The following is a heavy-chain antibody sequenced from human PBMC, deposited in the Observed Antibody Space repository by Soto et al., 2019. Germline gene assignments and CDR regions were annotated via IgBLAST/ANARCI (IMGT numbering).Heavy chain of an antibody. Sequence: XXTLSLPCTVSGGSISSYYWRWIPQPPGKGLEWIGYIYYSGSTNYNPSLKSRVTISVDTSKNQFSLKLSSVNAADTAVYYCARLVWSYGTWFDPWGQGTLVTVSS. J-gene: IGHJ5*02. CDR1: GGSISSYY. V-gene: IGHV4-59*08. CDR3: ARLVWSYGTWFDP. D-gene: IGHD5-18*01. CDR2: IYYSGST.